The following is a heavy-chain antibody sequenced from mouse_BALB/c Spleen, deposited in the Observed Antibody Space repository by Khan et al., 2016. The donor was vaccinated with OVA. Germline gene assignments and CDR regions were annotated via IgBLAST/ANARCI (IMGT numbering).Heavy chain of an antibody. V-gene: IGHV14-1*02. Sequence: VQLKQSGAELVRPGALVKLSCKASGFNIKDYYMHWVKQRPEQGLEWIGWIDPENGETVYDPKFQGKANITADTSSNTAYLQLSSLTSEDTAVYDCARSGYFAWFAYWGQGTLVTVSA. J-gene: IGHJ3*01. CDR3: ARSGYFAWFAY. CDR1: GFNIKDYY. CDR2: IDPENGET. D-gene: IGHD1-1*01.